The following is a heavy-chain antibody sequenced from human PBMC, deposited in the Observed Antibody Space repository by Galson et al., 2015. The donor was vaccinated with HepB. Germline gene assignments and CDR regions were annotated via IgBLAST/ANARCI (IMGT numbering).Heavy chain of an antibody. D-gene: IGHD5-24*01. CDR1: GGTFSSYT. CDR3: ARRADGYNGGGVVRWWEDGAFDI. J-gene: IGHJ3*02. V-gene: IGHV1-69*02. CDR2: IIPILGIA. Sequence: SVKVSCKASGGTFSSYTISWVRQAPGQGLEWMGRIIPILGIANYAQKFQGRVTITADKSTSTAYMELSSLRSEDTAVYYCARRADGYNGGGVVRWWEDGAFDIWGQGTMVTVSS.